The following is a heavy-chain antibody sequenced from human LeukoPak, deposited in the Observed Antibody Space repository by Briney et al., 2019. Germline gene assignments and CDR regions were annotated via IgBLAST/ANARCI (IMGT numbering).Heavy chain of an antibody. CDR1: GYTFTSYD. Sequence: SEKVSCKASGYTFTSYDINWVRQATGQGLEWMGWMNPNSGNTGYAQKFQGRVTITRNTSISTAYMELSSLRSEDTAVYYCAREAAAGTFDYWGQGTLVTVSS. J-gene: IGHJ4*02. CDR2: MNPNSGNT. V-gene: IGHV1-8*03. CDR3: AREAAAGTFDY. D-gene: IGHD6-13*01.